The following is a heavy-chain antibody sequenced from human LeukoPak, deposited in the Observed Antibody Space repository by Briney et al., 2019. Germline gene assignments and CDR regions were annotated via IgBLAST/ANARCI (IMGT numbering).Heavy chain of an antibody. V-gene: IGHV4-59*01. CDR2: IYYSGST. CDR3: ARAVAGRGDAFDI. Sequence: SETLSLTCTVSGGSISSYYWSWIRQPPGKGLEWIGYIYYSGSTNYNPSLKSRVTISVDTSKNQFSLKLSSVTAADTAVYYCARAVAGRGDAFDIWGQGTMVTVSS. CDR1: GGSISSYY. J-gene: IGHJ3*02. D-gene: IGHD6-19*01.